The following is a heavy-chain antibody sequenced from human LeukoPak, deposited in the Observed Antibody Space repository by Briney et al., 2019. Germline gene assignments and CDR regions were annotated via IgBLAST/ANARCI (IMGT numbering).Heavy chain of an antibody. CDR3: ARGCWMQYQLLYYYYYMDV. CDR1: GYSSSSGYF. CDR2: ISQSGNT. V-gene: IGHV4-38-2*01. J-gene: IGHJ6*03. D-gene: IGHD2-2*01. Sequence: SETLSLTCAVSGYSSSSGYFWGWIRQPPGKGLEWIGSISQSGNTYYNLSLKSRVTISVDTSKNQFSLKLSSVTAADTAVYYCARGCWMQYQLLYYYYYMDVWGKGTTVTVSS.